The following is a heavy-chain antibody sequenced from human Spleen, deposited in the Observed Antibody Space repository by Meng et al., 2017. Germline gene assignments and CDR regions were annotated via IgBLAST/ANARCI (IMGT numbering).Heavy chain of an antibody. V-gene: IGHV3-23*01. CDR3: ARESYGMDV. J-gene: IGHJ6*02. CDR1: QFSLSSYD. CDR2: ISGSGGST. Sequence: GESLKISCEASQFSLSSYDMTWVRQAPGKGLDWVSAISGSGGSTYYADSVKGRFTISRDNSKNKLYLQMNSLRDEDTAVYYCARESYGMDVWGQGTTVTVSS.